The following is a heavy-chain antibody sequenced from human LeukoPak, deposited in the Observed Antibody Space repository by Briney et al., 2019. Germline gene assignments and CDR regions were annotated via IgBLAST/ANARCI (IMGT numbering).Heavy chain of an antibody. V-gene: IGHV3-20*04. CDR3: ARGGGGYSWYFDL. J-gene: IGHJ2*01. CDR2: INGNGGIT. CDR1: GFTFDDYG. Sequence: GGSLRLSCAASGFTFDDYGMSWVRQGPGKGLEWVSGINGNGGITGYAYSVKGSFTISRDNAKDSLYLQMNSLRAEDTALYYCARGGGGYSWYFDLWGRGTLVTVSS. D-gene: IGHD5-12*01.